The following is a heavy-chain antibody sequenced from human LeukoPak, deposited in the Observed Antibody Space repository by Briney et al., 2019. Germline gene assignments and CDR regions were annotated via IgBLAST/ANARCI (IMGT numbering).Heavy chain of an antibody. D-gene: IGHD6-13*01. CDR1: GFTFDDYA. CDR2: ISWNSGSI. CDR3: AREMTGISAADF. V-gene: IGHV3-9*01. Sequence: GGSLRLSCAASGFTFDDYAIHWVRQAPGKGLGWVSGISWNSGSIGYADSVKGRFTISRDNAKNSLYLQMNSLRAEDTAVYYCAREMTGISAADFWGQGTLVTVSS. J-gene: IGHJ4*02.